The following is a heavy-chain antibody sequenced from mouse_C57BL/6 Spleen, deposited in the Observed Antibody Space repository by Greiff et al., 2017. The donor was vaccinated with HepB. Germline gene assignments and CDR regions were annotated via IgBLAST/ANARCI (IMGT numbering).Heavy chain of an antibody. J-gene: IGHJ2*01. Sequence: EVMLVESGGGLVKPGGSLKLSCAASGFTFSSYAMSWVRQTPEKRLEWVATISDGGSYTYYPDNVKGRFTISRDNAKNNLYLQMSHLKSEDTAMYYCARIPIYYYGLDYWGQGTTLTVSS. CDR3: ARIPIYYYGLDY. CDR1: GFTFSSYA. CDR2: ISDGGSYT. D-gene: IGHD1-1*01. V-gene: IGHV5-4*03.